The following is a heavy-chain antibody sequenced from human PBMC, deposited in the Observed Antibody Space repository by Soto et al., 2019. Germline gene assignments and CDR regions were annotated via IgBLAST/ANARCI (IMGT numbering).Heavy chain of an antibody. V-gene: IGHV3-74*01. CDR1: GFTFSSYW. Sequence: WSLRLSCAASGFTFSSYWMHWVRQAPGKGLVWVSRINSDGSSTSYADSVKGRFTISRDNAKNTLYLQMNSLRAEDTAVYYCARDQYYYDSSGYYYFDYWGQGTLVTVSS. D-gene: IGHD3-22*01. CDR3: ARDQYYYDSSGYYYFDY. J-gene: IGHJ4*02. CDR2: INSDGSST.